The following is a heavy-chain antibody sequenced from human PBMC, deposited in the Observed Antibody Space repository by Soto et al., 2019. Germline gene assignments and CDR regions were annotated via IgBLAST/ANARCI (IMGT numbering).Heavy chain of an antibody. D-gene: IGHD3-10*01. V-gene: IGHV4-31*03. CDR3: ARDILLWFGELPPRAHDAFDI. CDR1: GGSISSGGYF. J-gene: IGHJ3*02. CDR2: INYSGST. Sequence: QVQLQESGTGLEKPSQTLSLTCTVSGGSISSGGYFWSWIRQHPGKGLEWIGDINYSGSTYSNPSLKSRVTISVDTSKNQFSLKLSSVTAADTAVYYCARDILLWFGELPPRAHDAFDIWGQGTMVTVSS.